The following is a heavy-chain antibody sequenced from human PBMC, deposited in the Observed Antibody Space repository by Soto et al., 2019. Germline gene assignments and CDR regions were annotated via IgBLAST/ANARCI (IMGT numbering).Heavy chain of an antibody. Sequence: GGSLRLSCAASEFTFSKYIMNWVRQAPGKGLEWVSYISSSSTTIYYADSVKGRFTISRDNAKNSLYLQMNSLRDEDTAVYYCAREDDFWSGYCVDYWGQGTLVTVSS. D-gene: IGHD3-3*01. J-gene: IGHJ4*02. CDR3: AREDDFWSGYCVDY. CDR2: ISSSSTTI. CDR1: EFTFSKYI. V-gene: IGHV3-48*02.